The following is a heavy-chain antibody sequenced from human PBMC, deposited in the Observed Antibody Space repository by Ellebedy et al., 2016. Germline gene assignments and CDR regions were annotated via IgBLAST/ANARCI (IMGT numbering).Heavy chain of an antibody. D-gene: IGHD2-8*02. J-gene: IGHJ5*02. Sequence: GESLKISCAASGFTFSRHWMSWARQAPGKGLEWVAYIKEDGSVKDYVDSVKGRFTISRDNAKNSLYLQLNSLRTEDTAVYYCASTGLAWGQGTLVTVSS. CDR2: IKEDGSVK. V-gene: IGHV3-7*01. CDR3: ASTGLA. CDR1: GFTFSRHW.